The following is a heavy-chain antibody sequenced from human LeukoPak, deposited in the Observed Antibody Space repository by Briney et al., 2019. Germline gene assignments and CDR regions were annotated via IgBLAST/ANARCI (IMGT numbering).Heavy chain of an antibody. Sequence: ASVKVSCKVSGYTLTELSMHWVRQAPGKGLEWMGGFDPEDGETIYAQRFQGRVTMTEDTSTDTAYMELSSLRSEDTAVYYCATDLGKGGATMVRGVSLNWGQGTLVTVSS. CDR1: GYTLTELS. D-gene: IGHD3-10*01. V-gene: IGHV1-24*01. CDR2: FDPEDGET. J-gene: IGHJ4*02. CDR3: ATDLGKGGATMVRGVSLN.